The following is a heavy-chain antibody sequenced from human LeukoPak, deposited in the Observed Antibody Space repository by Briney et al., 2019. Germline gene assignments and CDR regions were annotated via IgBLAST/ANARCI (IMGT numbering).Heavy chain of an antibody. V-gene: IGHV3-20*01. J-gene: IGHJ6*03. CDR3: ARYGDPNYYYFYMDV. CDR1: GFTFDDYG. CDR2: INWNGGST. D-gene: IGHD4-17*01. Sequence: GGSLRLSCAASGFTFDDYGMSWVRQAPGKGLEWVSGINWNGGSTGYADSVKGRFTISRDNAKNSLYLQMNSLRAEDTALYHCARYGDPNYYYFYMDVWGKGTTVTVSS.